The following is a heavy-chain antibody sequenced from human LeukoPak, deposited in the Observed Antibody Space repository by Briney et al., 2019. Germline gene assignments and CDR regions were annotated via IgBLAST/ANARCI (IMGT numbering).Heavy chain of an antibody. Sequence: PGGSLRLSCAASGFTFSSYAMSWVRQAPGKGLEWVSAISGSGGSTYYADSVKGRFAISRDNSKNTLYLQMNSLRAEDTAVYYCAKDRSGIVATIWFYWGQGTLVTVSS. CDR2: ISGSGGST. CDR3: AKDRSGIVATIWFY. CDR1: GFTFSSYA. J-gene: IGHJ4*02. D-gene: IGHD5-12*01. V-gene: IGHV3-23*01.